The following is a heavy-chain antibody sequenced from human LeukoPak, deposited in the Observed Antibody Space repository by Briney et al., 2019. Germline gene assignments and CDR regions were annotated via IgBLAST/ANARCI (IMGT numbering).Heavy chain of an antibody. D-gene: IGHD1-1*01. CDR1: GGPITSGTYY. CDR3: ARIGNYYFDY. V-gene: IGHV4-31*03. CDR2: IFHSGVS. J-gene: IGHJ4*02. Sequence: PSQTLSLTCSVSGGPITSGTYYWNWIRQHPEKGLEWIGYIFHSGVSYYNPSLKSRVTISVDKSKNQFSLKLTSVTAADTAVYYCARIGNYYFDYWGQGTLVTVSS.